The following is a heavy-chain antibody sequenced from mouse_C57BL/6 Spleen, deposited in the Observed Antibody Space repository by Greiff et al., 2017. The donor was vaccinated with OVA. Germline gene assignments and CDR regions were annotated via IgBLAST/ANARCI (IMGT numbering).Heavy chain of an antibody. D-gene: IGHD2-4*01. CDR3: ARRYDYDDWFAY. CDR2: IDPSDSET. Sequence: QVQLQQPGAELVRPGSSVKLSCKASGYTFTSYWMHWVKQRPIQGLEWIGDIDPSDSETHYNQKFKDKATLTVDKSSSTAYMQLSSLTSEDSAVYYCARRYDYDDWFAYWGKGTLVTVAA. J-gene: IGHJ3*01. V-gene: IGHV1-52*01. CDR1: GYTFTSYW.